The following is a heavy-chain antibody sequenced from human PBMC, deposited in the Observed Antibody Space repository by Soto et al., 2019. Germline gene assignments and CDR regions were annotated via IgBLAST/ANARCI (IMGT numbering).Heavy chain of an antibody. CDR2: IYYSGST. D-gene: IGHD2-15*01. Sequence: SETLSLTCTVSGGSVSSGSYYWSWIRQPPGKGLEWIGYIYYSGSTNYNPSLKSRVTISVDTSKNQFSLKLSSVTAADTAVYYCSRGRGYCSGGSWYWFDYWGQGTLVTVSS. J-gene: IGHJ4*02. V-gene: IGHV4-61*01. CDR3: SRGRGYCSGGSWYWFDY. CDR1: GGSVSSGSYY.